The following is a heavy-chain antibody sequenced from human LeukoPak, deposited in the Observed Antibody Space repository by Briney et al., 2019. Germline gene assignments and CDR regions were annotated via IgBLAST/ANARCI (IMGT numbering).Heavy chain of an antibody. V-gene: IGHV3-53*05. CDR1: GFTVTDNY. CDR2: TYSDDNT. Sequence: GGSLRLSCAASGFTVTDNYMNWVRQAPGKGLEWVSITYSDDNTYYADSVKGRFTISRDNSKNTLYLQMGSLRAEDMAVYYCARALFSSGEVEPVDYWGQGTLVTVSS. CDR3: ARALFSSGEVEPVDY. J-gene: IGHJ4*02. D-gene: IGHD6-19*01.